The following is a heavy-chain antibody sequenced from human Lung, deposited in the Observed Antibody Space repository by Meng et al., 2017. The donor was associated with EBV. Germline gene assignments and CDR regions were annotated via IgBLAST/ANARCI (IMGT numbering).Heavy chain of an antibody. CDR3: ASESGRGFTPDY. Sequence: VQSGAEVKKLGSQVKVTCKTSGGPLRSDAISWVRQGPGQGLEWMGGLIPMSGAPHYAQKFQDRVTITADESTSTHYMDLSGLRSEDTTVYYCASESGRGFTPDYWGQGTLVTVSS. V-gene: IGHV1-69*01. CDR2: LIPMSGAP. D-gene: IGHD3-10*01. J-gene: IGHJ4*02. CDR1: GGPLRSDA.